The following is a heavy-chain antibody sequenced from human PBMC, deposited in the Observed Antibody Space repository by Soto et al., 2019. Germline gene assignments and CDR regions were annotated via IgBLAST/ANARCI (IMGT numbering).Heavy chain of an antibody. J-gene: IGHJ5*02. CDR3: AIAVAGYNWFDP. V-gene: IGHV1-46*03. CDR2: INPSGGST. CDR1: GYTFTSYY. D-gene: IGHD6-19*01. Sequence: QVQLVQSGAEVKKPGALVKVSCKASGYTFTSYYMHWVRQAPGQGPEWMGIINPSGGSTSYAQKFQGRVTMTRDRSTSTVFMELSSLRSEDTAVYYCAIAVAGYNWFDPWGQGTLVTVSS.